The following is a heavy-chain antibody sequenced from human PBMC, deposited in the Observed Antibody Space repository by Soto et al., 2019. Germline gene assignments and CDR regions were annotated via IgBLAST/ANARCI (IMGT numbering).Heavy chain of an antibody. CDR2: INHSGIT. D-gene: IGHD2-2*01. CDR3: ARGAIVVVPAAIRSGGNWFDP. Sequence: PSETLSLTCAVYGGSFSGYYWSWIRQPPGRGLEWIGEINHSGITNYNPSLKSRVTISVDTSKNQFSLKLSSVTAADTAVYYCARGAIVVVPAAIRSGGNWFDPWGQGTLVTVSS. J-gene: IGHJ5*02. CDR1: GGSFSGYY. V-gene: IGHV4-34*01.